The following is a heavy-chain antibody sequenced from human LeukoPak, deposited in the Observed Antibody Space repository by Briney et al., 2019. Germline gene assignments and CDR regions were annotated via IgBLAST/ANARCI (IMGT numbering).Heavy chain of an antibody. V-gene: IGHV4-59*01. D-gene: IGHD6-13*01. CDR3: ARPAGIAAAGEAFDI. CDR1: GGSISSYY. Sequence: SETLSLTCTVSGGSISSYYWSWIRQPPGKGLEWIGYIYYSGSTNYNPSLKSRVTISVDTSKNQFSLKLISVTAADTAVYYCARPAGIAAAGEAFDIWGQGTMVTVSS. CDR2: IYYSGST. J-gene: IGHJ3*02.